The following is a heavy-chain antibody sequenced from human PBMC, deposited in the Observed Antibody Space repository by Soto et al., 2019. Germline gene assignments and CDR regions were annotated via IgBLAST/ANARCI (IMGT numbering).Heavy chain of an antibody. CDR2: INPNGGTT. CDR3: ARLATVTPPYYCDY. CDR1: GYTLISFY. D-gene: IGHD4-17*01. Sequence: ASVKVSCKASGYTLISFYVHWVRQAPGQGLEWMGLINPNGGTTAYAQKFQGRVTMTTDTSTSAVYMELSSLRSEDTAVYYCARLATVTPPYYCDYWGQGTLVTVSS. J-gene: IGHJ4*02. V-gene: IGHV1-46*01.